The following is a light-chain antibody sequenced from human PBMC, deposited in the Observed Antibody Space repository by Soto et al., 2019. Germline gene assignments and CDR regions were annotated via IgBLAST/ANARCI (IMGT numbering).Light chain of an antibody. CDR2: DND. J-gene: IGLJ2*01. CDR1: SSNIGAGSD. CDR3: QSYDNSLSGVV. V-gene: IGLV1-40*01. Sequence: QSVLTQPPSVSGAPGQRIIISCTGSSSNIGAGSDVHWYQHLPGTAPKLLVYDNDNRPSGLPARFSDSRSGTSASLAITSLQADDEADYYCQSYDNSLSGVVFGGGTKLTVL.